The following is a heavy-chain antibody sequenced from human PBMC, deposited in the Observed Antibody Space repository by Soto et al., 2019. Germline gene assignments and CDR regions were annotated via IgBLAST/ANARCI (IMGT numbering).Heavy chain of an antibody. V-gene: IGHV3-33*01. CDR2: IXXDGSNK. CDR1: GFTFSSYX. CDR3: XREIVERYGSGNYXYXXMDV. D-gene: IGHD3-10*01. Sequence: XGSLRLSXXXSGFTFSSYXXXXVXXXPGKXLEWVAXIXXDGSNKLDGDLVKGRFTISRDNSKNTLYLQMNSLRAEDTAVYYCXREIVERYGSGNYXYXXMDVWGQGTTVTVSS. J-gene: IGHJ6*01.